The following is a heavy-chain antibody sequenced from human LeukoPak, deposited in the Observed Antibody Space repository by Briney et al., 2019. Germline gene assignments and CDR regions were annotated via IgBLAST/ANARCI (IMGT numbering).Heavy chain of an antibody. V-gene: IGHV3-23*01. CDR2: ISGSGGST. D-gene: IGHD6-13*01. CDR1: GFTFSTYG. J-gene: IGHJ4*02. Sequence: TGGSLRLSCAASGFTFSTYGMSWVRQAPGKGLEWVSSISGSGGSTSYADSVKGRFTISRDNSKNTLYLQMNSLRAEDTAIYYCAKASRDIPAAGPSGYYFDYWGEGTLVTVSS. CDR3: AKASRDIPAAGPSGYYFDY.